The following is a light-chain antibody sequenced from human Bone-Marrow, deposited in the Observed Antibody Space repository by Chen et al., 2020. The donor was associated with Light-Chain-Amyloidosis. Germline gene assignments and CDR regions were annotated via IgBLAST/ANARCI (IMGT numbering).Light chain of an antibody. V-gene: IGKV3D-20*01. J-gene: IGKJ1*01. CDR3: QQYHSSPWT. CDR1: QTVSGNS. CDR2: DAS. Sequence: EIVLTQSPATLSLSPGDRATLSCGASQTVSGNSLAWYQQKPGLAPRLIIYDASPRAAGITARFSGSGSGTDVPLTISRLEPEDFAVSFCQQYHSSPWTFGLGTKVDIK.